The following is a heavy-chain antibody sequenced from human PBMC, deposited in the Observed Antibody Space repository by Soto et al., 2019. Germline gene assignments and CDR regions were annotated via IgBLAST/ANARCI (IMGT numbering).Heavy chain of an antibody. CDR3: ATEDIVVVPAANPTGYYYYGMDV. CDR2: IYSGGST. CDR1: GFTVSSNY. Sequence: GGSLRLSCAASGFTVSSNYMSWVRQAPGKGLEWVSVIYSGGSTYYADSVKGRFTISRHNSKNTLYLQMNSLRAEDTAMYYCATEDIVVVPAANPTGYYYYGMDVWGQGTTVTVSS. V-gene: IGHV3-53*04. D-gene: IGHD2-2*01. J-gene: IGHJ6*02.